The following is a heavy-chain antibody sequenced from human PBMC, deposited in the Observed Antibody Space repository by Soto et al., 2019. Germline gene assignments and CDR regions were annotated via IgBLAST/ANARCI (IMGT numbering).Heavy chain of an antibody. CDR2: IKQDGGEK. D-gene: IGHD5-18*01. V-gene: IGHV3-7*03. Sequence: GGSLRLSCAASGFTFSGYWMNWVRQAPGKGLEWVANIKQDGGEKYYVDSVKGSFTISRDDSKNTVYLQMNSLKIDDTAVYFCTSRRDWTAVDPLDYWGLGTLVTVSS. CDR1: GFTFSGYW. J-gene: IGHJ4*02. CDR3: TSRRDWTAVDPLDY.